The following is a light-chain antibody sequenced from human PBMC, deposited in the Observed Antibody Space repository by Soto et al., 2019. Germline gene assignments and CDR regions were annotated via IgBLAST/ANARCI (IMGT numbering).Light chain of an antibody. J-gene: IGKJ4*01. Sequence: DIHMTESPSTLSASVGDTVTITCRASQSISSWLAWYQQKPGKAPRVLIYKASSLESGVQSRFSGSGSGTESTLTIRSLQPDDSATYYCKQYDSYCTCGGGTKVDIK. CDR3: KQYDSYCT. V-gene: IGKV1-5*03. CDR1: QSISSW. CDR2: KAS.